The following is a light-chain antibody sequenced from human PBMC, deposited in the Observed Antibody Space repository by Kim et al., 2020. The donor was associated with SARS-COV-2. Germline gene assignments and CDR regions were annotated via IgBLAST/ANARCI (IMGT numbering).Light chain of an antibody. V-gene: IGLV1-40*01. CDR3: LSYDTSRATV. Sequence: GQRATISCAGNSSNIGAGFGVHWYQHLPGTAPKLLIYETNKRPSGVPERFSASRSGTSACLAITGLQTGDEADYYCLSYDTSRATVFGGGTKVTVL. CDR2: ETN. CDR1: SSNIGAGFG. J-gene: IGLJ2*01.